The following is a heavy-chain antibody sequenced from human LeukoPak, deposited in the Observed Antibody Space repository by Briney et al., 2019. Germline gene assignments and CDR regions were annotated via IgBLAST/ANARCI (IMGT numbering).Heavy chain of an antibody. CDR3: AKDPDCTSGVCYTFFDY. V-gene: IGHV3-53*01. J-gene: IGHJ4*02. CDR1: GFTVSSNY. Sequence: GGSLRLSCAASGFTVSSNYMSWVRQAPGKGLEWVSVIYSGGSTYYADSVKGRFTISRDNAKNSLYLQMNSLRAEDTAVYYCAKDPDCTSGVCYTFFDYWGQGTLVTVSS. D-gene: IGHD2-8*01. CDR2: IYSGGST.